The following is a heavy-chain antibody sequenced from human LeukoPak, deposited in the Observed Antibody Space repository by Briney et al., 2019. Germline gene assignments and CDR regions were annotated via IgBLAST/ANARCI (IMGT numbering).Heavy chain of an antibody. D-gene: IGHD4-11*01. CDR1: GFTFSSYA. V-gene: IGHV3-30-3*01. J-gene: IGHJ5*02. CDR2: IIYDGSNK. Sequence: GGSLRLSCAASGFTFSSYAMHWVRQAPGKGLEWVADIIYDGSNKHYADSVKGRFTISRDNSKNTLYLQMNSLRVEDTAVYYCARDRSLTEGNWFDTWGQGALVTVSS. CDR3: ARDRSLTEGNWFDT.